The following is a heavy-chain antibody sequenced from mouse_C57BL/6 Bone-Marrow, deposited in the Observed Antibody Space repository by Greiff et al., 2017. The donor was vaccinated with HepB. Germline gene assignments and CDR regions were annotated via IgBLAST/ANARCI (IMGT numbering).Heavy chain of an antibody. V-gene: IGHV1-7*01. D-gene: IGHD1-1*01. CDR2: INPSSGYT. CDR1: GYTFTSYW. Sequence: QVHVKQSGAELAKPGASVKLSCKASGYTFTSYWMHWVKQRPGQGLEWIGYINPSSGYTKYNQKFKDKATLTADKSSSTAYMQLSSLTYEDSAVYYCARWHYGSSYGLLAMDYWGQGTSVTVSS. CDR3: ARWHYGSSYGLLAMDY. J-gene: IGHJ4*01.